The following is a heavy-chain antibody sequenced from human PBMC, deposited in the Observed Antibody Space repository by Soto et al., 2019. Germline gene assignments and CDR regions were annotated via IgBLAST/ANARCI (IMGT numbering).Heavy chain of an antibody. D-gene: IGHD6-13*01. CDR2: INHSGST. J-gene: IGHJ6*02. CDR3: ARGYRAAAGTYYYYYGMDV. Sequence: SETLSLTCAVYGGSFSGYYWSWIRQPPGKGLEWIGEINHSGSTNYNPSLKSRVTISVDTSKNQFSLKLSSVTAADTAVYYCARGYRAAAGTYYYYYGMDVWGQGTTVTVSS. CDR1: GGSFSGYY. V-gene: IGHV4-34*01.